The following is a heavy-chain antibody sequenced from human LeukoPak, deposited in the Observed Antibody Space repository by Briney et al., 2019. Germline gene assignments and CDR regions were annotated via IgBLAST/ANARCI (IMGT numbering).Heavy chain of an antibody. CDR3: VRGSSGTTVVLFDY. D-gene: IGHD1-7*01. CDR1: GFTFSSFW. J-gene: IGHJ4*02. V-gene: IGHV3-74*01. Sequence: GGSLRLSCAASGFTFSSFWMHWVRQAPGEGPVWVSRISSDGSSTSYADSVKGRFTISRDNAKNTLYLQMNSLRAEDTAVYYCVRGSSGTTVVLFDYWSQGTLLTVSS. CDR2: ISSDGSST.